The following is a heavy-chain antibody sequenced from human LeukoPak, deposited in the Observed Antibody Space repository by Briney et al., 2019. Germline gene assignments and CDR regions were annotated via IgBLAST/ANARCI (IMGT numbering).Heavy chain of an antibody. V-gene: IGHV4-34*01. CDR2: INHSGST. D-gene: IGHD2-2*01. CDR1: GGSFSGYY. CDR3: ARAAGYCSSTSCYVRGWFDP. Sequence: SETLSLTCAVYGGSFSGYYWSWIRQPPGKGLEWIGEINHSGSTNYNPSLKSRVTISVDTSKNQFSLKLSSVTAADTAVYYCARAAGYCSSTSCYVRGWFDPWGQGTLVTVSS. J-gene: IGHJ5*02.